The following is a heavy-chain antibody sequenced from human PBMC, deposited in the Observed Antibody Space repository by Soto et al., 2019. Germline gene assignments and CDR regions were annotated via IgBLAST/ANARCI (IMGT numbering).Heavy chain of an antibody. CDR3: AREGGSGFDY. D-gene: IGHD6-19*01. Sequence: QVQLQESGPGLVKPSQTLSLTCTVSGGSISSGGYYWSWIRQHPGKGLEWIGYIYYSGSTYYDPSPQGRVTISVDTSKNQFSLKLSSVTAADTAVYYCAREGGSGFDYWGQGTLVTVSS. CDR2: IYYSGST. V-gene: IGHV4-31*03. CDR1: GGSISSGGYY. J-gene: IGHJ4*02.